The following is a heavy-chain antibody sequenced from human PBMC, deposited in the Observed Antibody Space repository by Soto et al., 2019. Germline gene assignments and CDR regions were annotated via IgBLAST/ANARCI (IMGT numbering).Heavy chain of an antibody. V-gene: IGHV4-4*02. D-gene: IGHD6-19*01. CDR3: ARGPSSGWYFEY. Sequence: PSETLSLTCAVSGGAISGSNWWSWVRQPPGKGLEWIAEIQHSGSTNYNPPLKGRVTLSVDRSKNRFSLNLSSVTAADTAVYYCARGPSSGWYFEYWGQGALVTVSS. CDR2: IQHSGST. CDR1: GGAISGSNW. J-gene: IGHJ4*02.